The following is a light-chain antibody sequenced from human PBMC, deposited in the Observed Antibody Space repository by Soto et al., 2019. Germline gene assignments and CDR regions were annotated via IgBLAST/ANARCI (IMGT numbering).Light chain of an antibody. Sequence: EIVLTQSPATLSLSPGERATLPCRASQSVSTSLAWYQQRPGQAPRLLIYDVSNRAAGVPARFSGSGSGTDLTLTISNREPEYFAIYYCQERSNWPRLTFGGGTTVEIK. CDR3: QERSNWPRLT. J-gene: IGKJ4*01. CDR1: QSVSTS. V-gene: IGKV3-11*01. CDR2: DVS.